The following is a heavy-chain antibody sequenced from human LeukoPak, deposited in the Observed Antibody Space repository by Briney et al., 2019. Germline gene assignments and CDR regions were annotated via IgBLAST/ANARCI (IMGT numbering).Heavy chain of an antibody. D-gene: IGHD3-16*01. Sequence: GASVKVSCKASGGTFSSYAISWVRQAPGQGLERMGGIIPIFGTANYAQKFQGRVTITADESTSTAYMELSSLRSEDTAVYYCASYADYYFDYWGQGTLVTVSS. CDR3: ASYADYYFDY. CDR1: GGTFSSYA. V-gene: IGHV1-69*01. J-gene: IGHJ4*02. CDR2: IIPIFGTA.